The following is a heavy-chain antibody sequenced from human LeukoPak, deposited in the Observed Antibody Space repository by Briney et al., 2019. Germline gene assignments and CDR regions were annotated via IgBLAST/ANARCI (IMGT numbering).Heavy chain of an antibody. CDR1: GYSISSGYY. D-gene: IGHD6-13*01. J-gene: IGHJ4*02. CDR2: IYTSGRT. CDR3: ARHSSSWLLIDY. Sequence: SETLSLTCAVSGYSISSGYYWNWIRQPAGKGLEWIGRIYTSGRTNYNPSLKSRVTISVDTSKNQFSLKLSSVTAADTAVYYCARHSSSWLLIDYWGQGTLVTVSS. V-gene: IGHV4-61*02.